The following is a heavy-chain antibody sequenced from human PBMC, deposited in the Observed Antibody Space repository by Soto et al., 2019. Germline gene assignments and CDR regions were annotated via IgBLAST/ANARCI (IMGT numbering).Heavy chain of an antibody. Sequence: PGGSLRLSCEASGFTFSGYGMHWVRQAPGKGLEWVAVIXXXGXNXXXEXXXXGRFTISRDNSKNTLYLQMNSLRIEDTAVYFCAKEDPSGRYSLDYWGQGSQVTVSS. V-gene: IGHV3-30*18. CDR2: IXXXGXNX. J-gene: IGHJ4*02. D-gene: IGHD1-26*01. CDR3: AKEDPSGRYSLDY. CDR1: GFTFSGYG.